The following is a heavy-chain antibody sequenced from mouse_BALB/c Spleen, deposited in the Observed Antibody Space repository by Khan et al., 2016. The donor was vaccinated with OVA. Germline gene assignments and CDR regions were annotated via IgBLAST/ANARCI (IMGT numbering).Heavy chain of an antibody. CDR1: GYTFTSYW. D-gene: IGHD1-1*01. V-gene: IGHV1S41*01. J-gene: IGHJ4*01. CDR2: IGPGSSSA. Sequence: DLVKPGASVKLSCKASGYTFTSYWINWIKQRPGQGLEWIGRIGPGSSSAYYNDLFKGKATLTVDTSSRTAYIQLSSLSSEDSAVLFCASENYYGRSCYAMDYWGQGTSVTVSS. CDR3: ASENYYGRSCYAMDY.